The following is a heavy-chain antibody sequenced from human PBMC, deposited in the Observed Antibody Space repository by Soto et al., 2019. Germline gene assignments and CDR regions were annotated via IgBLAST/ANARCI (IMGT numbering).Heavy chain of an antibody. CDR3: ASSSSWSRVDY. Sequence: GGSLRLSCXASGFTVSSNYMSWVRQAPGKGLEWVSVIYSGGSTYYADSVKGRFTISRDNSKNTLYLQMNSLRAEDTAVYYCASSSSWSRVDYWGQGTLVTVSS. CDR2: IYSGGST. V-gene: IGHV3-53*01. J-gene: IGHJ4*02. CDR1: GFTVSSNY. D-gene: IGHD6-13*01.